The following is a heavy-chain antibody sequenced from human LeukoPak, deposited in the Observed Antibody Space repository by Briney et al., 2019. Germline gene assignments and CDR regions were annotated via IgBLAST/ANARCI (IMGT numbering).Heavy chain of an antibody. CDR3: ARVYQDWYFDL. D-gene: IGHD2-8*01. Sequence: ASVKVSCKASGYSFTGRYMHWVRQAPGQGLEWMGCINPDNGGTNYVQRFQGRVTMTRDTSVTTAYMELSRLRPDDTAVYYCARVYQDWYFDLWGRGTLVTVSS. J-gene: IGHJ2*01. CDR2: INPDNGGT. V-gene: IGHV1-2*02. CDR1: GYSFTGRY.